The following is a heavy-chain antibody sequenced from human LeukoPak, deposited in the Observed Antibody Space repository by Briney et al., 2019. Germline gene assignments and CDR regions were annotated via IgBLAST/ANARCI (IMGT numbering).Heavy chain of an antibody. D-gene: IGHD5-24*01. V-gene: IGHV3-23*01. CDR1: GFTFSSYA. CDR2: TNGSGGRT. Sequence: PGGSLRLSCAASGFTFSSYAMSWVRQAPGKGLEWVSATNGSGGRTYYADSVKGRFTISRDNSKNTLYLQMNSLRAEDTAVYYCARTKEMATISYFDSWGQGTLVTVSS. CDR3: ARTKEMATISYFDS. J-gene: IGHJ4*02.